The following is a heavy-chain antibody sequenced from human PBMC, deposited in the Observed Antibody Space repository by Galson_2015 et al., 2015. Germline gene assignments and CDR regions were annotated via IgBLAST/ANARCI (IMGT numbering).Heavy chain of an antibody. V-gene: IGHV3-33*01. J-gene: IGHJ3*02. CDR2: IWYDGSNK. CDR3: ARELNSGYDWGAFDI. Sequence: SLRLSCAASGFTFSSYGMHWVRQAPGKGLEWVAVIWYDGSNKYYADSVKGRFTISRDNSKNTLYLQMNSLRAEDTAVYYCARELNSGYDWGAFDIWGQGTMVTVSS. CDR1: GFTFSSYG. D-gene: IGHD5-12*01.